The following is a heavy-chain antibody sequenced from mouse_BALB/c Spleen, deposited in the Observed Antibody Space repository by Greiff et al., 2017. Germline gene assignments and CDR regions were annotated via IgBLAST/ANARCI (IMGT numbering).Heavy chain of an antibody. J-gene: IGHJ4*01. Sequence: VHLVESGPGLVAPSQSLSITCTVSGFSLTSYGVHWVRQPPGKGLEWLGVIWAGGSTNYNSALMSRLSISKDNSKSQVFLKMNSLQTDDTAMYYCARDPLRGYAMDYWGQGTSVTVSS. CDR3: ARDPLRGYAMDY. CDR2: IWAGGST. V-gene: IGHV2-9*02. D-gene: IGHD1-1*01. CDR1: GFSLTSYG.